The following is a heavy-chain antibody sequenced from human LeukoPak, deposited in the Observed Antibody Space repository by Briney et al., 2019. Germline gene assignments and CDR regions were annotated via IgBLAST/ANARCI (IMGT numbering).Heavy chain of an antibody. D-gene: IGHD3-22*01. CDR1: GYTLTELS. Sequence: ASVKVSCKVSGYTLTELSMHWVRQAPGKGLEWMGGFDPEDGETIYAQKFQGRVTMTEDTSTDTAYMGLSSLRSEDTAVYYCATNYYDSSGYKDYWGQGTLVTVSS. CDR3: ATNYYDSSGYKDY. CDR2: FDPEDGET. V-gene: IGHV1-24*01. J-gene: IGHJ4*02.